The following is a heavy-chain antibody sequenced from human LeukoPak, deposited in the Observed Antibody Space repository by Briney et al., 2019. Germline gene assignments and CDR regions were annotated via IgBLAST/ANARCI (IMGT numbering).Heavy chain of an antibody. D-gene: IGHD6-13*01. CDR1: GGSISSGGYS. CDR2: IYHSGST. J-gene: IGHJ4*02. V-gene: IGHV4-30-2*01. Sequence: SETLSLTCAVSGGSISSGGYSWSWIRQPPGKGLEWIGYIYHSGSTYYNPSLKSRVTISVDRSKNQFSLKLSSVTAADTAVYYCASGTPDQYFDYWGQGTLVTVSS. CDR3: ASGTPDQYFDY.